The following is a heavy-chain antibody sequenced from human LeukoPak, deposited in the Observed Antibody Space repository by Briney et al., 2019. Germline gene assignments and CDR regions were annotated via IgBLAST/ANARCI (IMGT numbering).Heavy chain of an antibody. J-gene: IGHJ4*02. V-gene: IGHV1-2*02. CDR2: INPNSGGT. D-gene: IGHD3-22*01. CDR3: ARADRITMIVVVISYDY. Sequence: ASVKVSCKASGYTFTGYYMHWVRQAPGQGLEWMGWINPNSGGTNYAQKFQGRVTMTRDTSISTAYMELSRLRSDDTAVYYCARADRITMIVVVISYDYWGQGTLVTVYS. CDR1: GYTFTGYY.